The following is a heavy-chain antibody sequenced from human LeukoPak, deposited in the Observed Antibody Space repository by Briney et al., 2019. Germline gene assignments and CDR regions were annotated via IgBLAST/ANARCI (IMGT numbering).Heavy chain of an antibody. Sequence: GGSLRLSCVASGFTFTNYWMNWVRQAPGKGLEWVSSISSSSSYIYYADSVKGRFTISRDNAKNSLYLQMNSLRAEDTAVYYCARAPGDSARAGWLNWFDPWGQGTLVTVSS. CDR1: GFTFTNYW. J-gene: IGHJ5*02. CDR2: ISSSSSYI. CDR3: ARAPGDSARAGWLNWFDP. V-gene: IGHV3-21*01. D-gene: IGHD3-9*01.